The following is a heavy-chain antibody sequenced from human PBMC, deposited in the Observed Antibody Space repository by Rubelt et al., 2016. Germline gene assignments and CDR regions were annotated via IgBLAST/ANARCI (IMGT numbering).Heavy chain of an antibody. D-gene: IGHD3-10*01. V-gene: IGHV4-59*12. J-gene: IGHJ6*03. Sequence: QVQLQESGPGLVKPSETLSLTCTVSGGSISSYYWSWIRQPPGKGLEWIGYIYYSGSTNYNPSLKSRVTISVDTSKNQFSRKRSSVTAADTAVYYCARRRVGELLNYYYYYMDVWGKGTTVTVSS. CDR3: ARRRVGELLNYYYYYMDV. CDR2: IYYSGST. CDR1: GGSISSYY.